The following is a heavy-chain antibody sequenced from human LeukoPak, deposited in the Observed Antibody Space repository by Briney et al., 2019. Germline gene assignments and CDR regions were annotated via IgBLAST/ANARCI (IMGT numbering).Heavy chain of an antibody. V-gene: IGHV3-21*01. J-gene: IGHJ4*02. CDR3: ARAPYCSSASCYLTH. CDR1: GFTFSSYS. CDR2: ISSSSSYI. Sequence: PGGSLRLSCAASGFTFSSYSMNWVRQAPGKGLEWVSSISSSSSYIYYADSVKGRFTISRDNAKNSLYLQMNSLRAEDTAVYYCARAPYCSSASCYLTHWGQGTLVTVSS. D-gene: IGHD2-2*01.